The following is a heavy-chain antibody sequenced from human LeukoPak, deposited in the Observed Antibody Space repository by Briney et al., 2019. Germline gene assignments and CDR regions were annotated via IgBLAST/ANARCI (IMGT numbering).Heavy chain of an antibody. V-gene: IGHV4-59*08. CDR1: GGSISSYY. CDR2: IYYSGST. CDR3: AGGGTYYYGSGSYSRGFDY. D-gene: IGHD3-10*01. J-gene: IGHJ4*02. Sequence: SETLSLTCTVSGGSISSYYWSWIRQPPGKGLEWIGYIYYSGSTNYNPSLKSRVTISVDTSKNQFSLKLSSVTAADTAVYYCAGGGTYYYGSGSYSRGFDYWGQGTLVTVSS.